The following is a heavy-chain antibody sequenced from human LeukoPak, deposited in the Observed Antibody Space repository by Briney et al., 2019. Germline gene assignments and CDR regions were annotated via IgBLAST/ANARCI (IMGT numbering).Heavy chain of an antibody. J-gene: IGHJ4*02. CDR1: GSIFTSYW. CDR2: IYPGDSDT. V-gene: IGHV5-51*01. CDR3: ARLYSGYDGLDY. Sequence: GASLKISCKCSGSIFTSYWIGWVRPLPGKGLEWMGIIYPGDSDTRYSPSFQGQVTISADKSISTAYLQWSSLEASDTAMYYCARLYSGYDGLDYWGQGTLVTVSS. D-gene: IGHD5-12*01.